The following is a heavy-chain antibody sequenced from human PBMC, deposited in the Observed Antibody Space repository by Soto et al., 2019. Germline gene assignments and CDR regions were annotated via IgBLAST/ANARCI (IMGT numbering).Heavy chain of an antibody. CDR1: GISYG. Sequence: QVHLVQSGAEVKKTGASVKVSCKAVGISYGISWVRQAPGQGLEWMGWISLHNGDTNNAPNLQGRITMTTDTSTSTTYMELRSLRSDDTAVYYCATDERDDCSSINCHYFDHWGQGTLVTVSS. J-gene: IGHJ4*02. V-gene: IGHV1-18*04. D-gene: IGHD2-15*01. CDR2: ISLHNGDT. CDR3: ATDERDDCSSINCHYFDH.